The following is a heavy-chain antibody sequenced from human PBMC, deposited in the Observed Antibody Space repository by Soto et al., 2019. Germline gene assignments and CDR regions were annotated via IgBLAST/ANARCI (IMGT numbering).Heavy chain of an antibody. J-gene: IGHJ4*02. CDR1: GGTFSSYA. Sequence: ASVKVSCKASGGTFSSYAISWVRQAPGQGLEWMGGIIPIFGTANYAQKFQGRVTITADKSTSTAYMELSSLRSEDTAVYYCAREGEMATIKVRWYYFDYWGQGPLVTVSS. V-gene: IGHV1-69*06. D-gene: IGHD5-12*01. CDR3: AREGEMATIKVRWYYFDY. CDR2: IIPIFGTA.